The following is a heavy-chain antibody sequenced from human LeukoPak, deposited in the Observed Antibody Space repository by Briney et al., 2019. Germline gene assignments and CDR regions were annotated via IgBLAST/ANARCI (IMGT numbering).Heavy chain of an antibody. V-gene: IGHV4-31*03. CDR1: GGSISSGGYY. D-gene: IGHD3-10*01. CDR2: IYYSGST. Sequence: SETLPLTCTVSGGSISSGGYYWSWIRQHPGKGLEWIGYIYYSGSTYYNPSLKSRVTISVDTSKNQFSLKLSSVTAADTAVYYCARVPMVRGVIIKYYFDYWGQGTLVTVSS. J-gene: IGHJ4*02. CDR3: ARVPMVRGVIIKYYFDY.